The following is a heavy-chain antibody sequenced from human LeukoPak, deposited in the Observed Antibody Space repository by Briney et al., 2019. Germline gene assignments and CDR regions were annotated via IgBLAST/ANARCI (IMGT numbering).Heavy chain of an antibody. CDR2: ISGSGGST. CDR3: AKDFAPTLPTYSSGWCYNY. D-gene: IGHD6-19*01. Sequence: GGSLRLSCAASGFTFSSYAMSWVRQAPGKGLEWVSAISGSGGSTYYADSVKGRFTISRDNSKNTLYLQMNSLRAEDTAVYYCAKDFAPTLPTYSSGWCYNYWGQGTLVTVSS. V-gene: IGHV3-23*01. J-gene: IGHJ4*02. CDR1: GFTFSSYA.